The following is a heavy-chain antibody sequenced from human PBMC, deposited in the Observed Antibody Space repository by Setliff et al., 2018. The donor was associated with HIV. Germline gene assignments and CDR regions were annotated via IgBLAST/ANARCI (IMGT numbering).Heavy chain of an antibody. CDR2: IYHSGST. V-gene: IGHV4-38-2*02. D-gene: IGHD2-8*01. Sequence: SETLSLTCAVSGYSISSGYYWGWIRQPPGKGLEWIGSIYHSGSTYYNPSLKSRVTISVDTSKNQFSLKLSSVTAADTAVYYCARDGRMAREYYFDYWGQGTLITVSS. J-gene: IGHJ4*02. CDR3: ARDGRMAREYYFDY. CDR1: GYSISSGYY.